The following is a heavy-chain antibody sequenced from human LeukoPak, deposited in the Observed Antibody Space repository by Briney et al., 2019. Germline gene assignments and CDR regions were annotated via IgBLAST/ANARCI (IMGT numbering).Heavy chain of an antibody. J-gene: IGHJ5*01. CDR2: ISPYTGER. V-gene: IGHV1-18*01. Sequence: ASVKVSCKTSGYDFNKYGISWVRQVPGQGLQWMAWISPYTGERHSVQAFWGRVTLTADKSSNTVYMELKSLTSDDTGVYYCAREQEGVSFDFWGQGTLVTVSS. CDR3: AREQEGVSFDF. CDR1: GYDFNKYG. D-gene: IGHD3-10*01.